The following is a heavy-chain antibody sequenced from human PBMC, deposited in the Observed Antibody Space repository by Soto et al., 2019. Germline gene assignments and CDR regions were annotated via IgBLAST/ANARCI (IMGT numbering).Heavy chain of an antibody. Sequence: SETLSLTCAVYGGSFSGYYWSWIRQPPGKGLEWIGEINHSGSTNYNPSLKSRVTISVDTSKNQFSLKLSSVTAADTAVYYCARARYYGSGSYGTTDYWGQGTLVTVS. CDR2: INHSGST. V-gene: IGHV4-34*01. J-gene: IGHJ4*02. CDR1: GGSFSGYY. D-gene: IGHD3-10*01. CDR3: ARARYYGSGSYGTTDY.